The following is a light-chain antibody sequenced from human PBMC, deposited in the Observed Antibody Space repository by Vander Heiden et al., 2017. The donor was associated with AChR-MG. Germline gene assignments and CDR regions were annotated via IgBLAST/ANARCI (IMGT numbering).Light chain of an antibody. CDR2: DFR. CDR1: DSDVGAYDY. CDR3: SSYATFTSWV. V-gene: IGLV2-14*03. J-gene: IGLJ3*02. Sequence: QSVLTQPASVSGSPGQTITISCTGTDSDVGAYDYVSWYQQHPGKAPRLMLYDFRIPSSVLARFSSSSTSGNTASPTISGLQADDDADYYCSSYATFTSWVFVGGTRVTVL.